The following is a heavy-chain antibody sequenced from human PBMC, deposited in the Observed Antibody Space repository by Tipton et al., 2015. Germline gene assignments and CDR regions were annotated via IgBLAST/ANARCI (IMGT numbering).Heavy chain of an antibody. Sequence: TLSLTCSVSGGSIKTGRFSWTWIRQHPGKGLEWIGYIQNSGSTHYNPSLKSRVNISLDTSKNQFSLNLSSVTAADTAVYYCTRDSDGYGDNVNGFDLWGQGTTVTVSS. CDR2: IQNSGST. CDR3: TRDSDGYGDNVNGFDL. D-gene: IGHD4-17*01. J-gene: IGHJ3*01. V-gene: IGHV4-31*03. CDR1: GGSIKTGRFS.